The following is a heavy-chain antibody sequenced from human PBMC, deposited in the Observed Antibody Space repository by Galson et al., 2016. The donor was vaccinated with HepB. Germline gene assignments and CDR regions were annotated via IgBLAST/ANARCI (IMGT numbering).Heavy chain of an antibody. J-gene: IGHJ5*02. V-gene: IGHV3-73*01. Sequence: SLRLSCAASGFTFSGSAMHWVRQASGKGLEWVGRIRSKTNSYATTYAASVKGRFTISRDDSKNTAYLQMNSLKTEDTAVYYCSRLETISHWSASWGQGTLVTVSS. CDR2: IRSKTNSYAT. CDR1: GFTFSGSA. D-gene: IGHD3-3*02. CDR3: SRLETISHWSAS.